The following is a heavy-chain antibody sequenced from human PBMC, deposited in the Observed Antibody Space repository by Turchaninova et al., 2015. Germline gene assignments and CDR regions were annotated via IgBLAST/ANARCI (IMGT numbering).Heavy chain of an antibody. Sequence: QMQLVESGGGVVQPGRSVRLACEASGFSFSNYDIHGGRQAPGKGLEWVAVISYDGSNAYYADSVKGRFTISRDNSQNTLYLQIDALGAGDTAVYYCAKDPYYYGSGSKYFDYWGQGTLVAVSS. J-gene: IGHJ4*02. CDR1: GFSFSNYD. D-gene: IGHD3-10*01. V-gene: IGHV3-30*18. CDR3: AKDPYYYGSGSKYFDY. CDR2: ISYDGSNA.